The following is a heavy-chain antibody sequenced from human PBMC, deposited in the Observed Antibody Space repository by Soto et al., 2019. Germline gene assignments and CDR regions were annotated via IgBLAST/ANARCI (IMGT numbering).Heavy chain of an antibody. J-gene: IGHJ4*02. CDR3: ATALYGDYYFDY. Sequence: ASVKVSCKVSGYTLTELSMHWVRQAPGKGLEWMGGFDPEDGETIYAQKFQGRVTMTEDTSTDTAYMELSSLRSEDTAVHYCATALYGDYYFDYWGQGTLVTVSS. CDR1: GYTLTELS. CDR2: FDPEDGET. V-gene: IGHV1-24*01. D-gene: IGHD4-17*01.